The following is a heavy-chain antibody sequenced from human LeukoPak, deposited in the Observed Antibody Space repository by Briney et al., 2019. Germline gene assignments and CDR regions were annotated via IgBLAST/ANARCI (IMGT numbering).Heavy chain of an antibody. CDR2: VYTSGST. CDR1: GGSISSYY. CDR3: ARGLRGVTDY. Sequence: PSETLSLTCTVSGGSISSYYWSWIRQPAGKGLEWIGRVYTSGSTNYNPSLRSRVTMSVDTSKSQFSLKLRSVTAADTAVYYCARGLRGVTDYWGQGTLVTVSS. V-gene: IGHV4-4*07. J-gene: IGHJ4*02. D-gene: IGHD2-21*02.